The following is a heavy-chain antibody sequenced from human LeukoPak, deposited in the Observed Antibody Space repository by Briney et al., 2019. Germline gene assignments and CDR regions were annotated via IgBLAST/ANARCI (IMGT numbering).Heavy chain of an antibody. V-gene: IGHV1-18*01. Sequence: GASVKVSCKASGYTFTSYGISWVRQAPGQGLEWMGWISAYNGNTNYAQKLQGRVTMTTDTSTSTAYMELRSLRSDDTAVYYCARLPRGYCSGGSCYSVYFDYWGQGTLVTVSS. J-gene: IGHJ4*02. CDR3: ARLPRGYCSGGSCYSVYFDY. CDR1: GYTFTSYG. D-gene: IGHD2-15*01. CDR2: ISAYNGNT.